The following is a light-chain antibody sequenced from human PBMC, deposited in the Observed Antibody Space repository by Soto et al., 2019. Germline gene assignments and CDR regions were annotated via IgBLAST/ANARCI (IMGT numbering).Light chain of an antibody. V-gene: IGKV3-20*01. Sequence: EIVLTKSPGTLSLPPGDRATLSCMASQSVSNNYLAWYQQKPCQAPRLLIYGASNRATGIPDRFSGSGSGTDFTLTISRLEPEDFAVYYCEQYGSSGTFGQGTKVDTK. CDR2: GAS. J-gene: IGKJ1*01. CDR3: EQYGSSGT. CDR1: QSVSNNY.